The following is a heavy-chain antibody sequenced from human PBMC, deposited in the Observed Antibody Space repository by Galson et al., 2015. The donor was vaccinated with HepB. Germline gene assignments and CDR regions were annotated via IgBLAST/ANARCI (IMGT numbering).Heavy chain of an antibody. D-gene: IGHD1-26*01. CDR3: ARALTTVGATHFDY. J-gene: IGHJ4*02. CDR1: GGSISNYY. V-gene: IGHV4-59*01. CDR2: IYSSGNT. Sequence: SETLSLTCTVSGGSISNYYWSWIRQPPGKGLEWIGYIYSSGNTNYNPSFKSRVTISVDRSKNQFSLKLSSVTAGDTAVYYCARALTTVGATHFDYWGQGSLVTVSS.